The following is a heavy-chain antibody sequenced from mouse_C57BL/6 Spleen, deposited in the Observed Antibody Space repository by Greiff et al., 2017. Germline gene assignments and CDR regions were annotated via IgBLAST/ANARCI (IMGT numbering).Heavy chain of an antibody. CDR3: ARTNWDVRYFDV. CDR1: GFSLSTFGMG. J-gene: IGHJ1*03. D-gene: IGHD4-1*02. V-gene: IGHV8-8*01. CDR2: IWWDDDK. Sequence: QVTLKVSGPGILQPSQTLSLSCSFSGFSLSTFGMGVGWIRQPSGKGLEWLAHIWWDDDKYYNPALKSRLTISKDTSKNQVFLKIASVDTAATATYYCARTNWDVRYFDVWGTGTTVTVSS.